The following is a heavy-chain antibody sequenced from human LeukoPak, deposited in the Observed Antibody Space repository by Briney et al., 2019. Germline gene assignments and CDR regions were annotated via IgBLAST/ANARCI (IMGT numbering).Heavy chain of an antibody. CDR1: GFTFSSYA. CDR3: AKDVDYGDSYYMDV. CDR2: ISGSGGST. Sequence: GGSLRLSCAASGFTFSSYAMSWVRQAPGKGLEWVSAISGSGGSTYYADSVKGRFTISRDNSKNTLYLQMNSLRAEDTAVYYCAKDVDYGDSYYMDVWGKGTTVTVSS. D-gene: IGHD4-17*01. J-gene: IGHJ6*03. V-gene: IGHV3-23*01.